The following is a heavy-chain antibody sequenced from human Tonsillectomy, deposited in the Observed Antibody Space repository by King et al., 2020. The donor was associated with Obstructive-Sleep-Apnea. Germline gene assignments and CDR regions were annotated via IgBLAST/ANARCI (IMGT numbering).Heavy chain of an antibody. CDR1: GGSISSGGYY. CDR3: AREWRGSGGSCSSTYYFDY. D-gene: IGHD2-15*01. V-gene: IGHV4-31*03. J-gene: IGHJ4*02. Sequence: LQLQESGPGLVKPSQTLSLTCTVSGGSISSGGYYWSWIRQHPEKGLEWIGYIYYSGSTYYNPSLKSRVTISEDTSKNQFSLKLTSVTAADTAVYYCAREWRGSGGSCSSTYYFDYWGQGTLVTVSS. CDR2: IYYSGST.